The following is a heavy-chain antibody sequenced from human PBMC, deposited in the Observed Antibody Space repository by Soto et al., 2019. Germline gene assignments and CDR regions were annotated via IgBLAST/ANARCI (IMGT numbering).Heavy chain of an antibody. V-gene: IGHV3-33*01. Sequence: PGGSLRLSCAASGFTFSSYGMHWVRQAPGKGLEWVAVIWYDGSNKYYADSVKGRFTISRDNSKNTLYLQMNSLRAEDTAVYYCSRPYYRSGEYYMDVWGKGTTVTGSS. D-gene: IGHD3-16*01. CDR2: IWYDGSNK. J-gene: IGHJ6*03. CDR1: GFTFSSYG. CDR3: SRPYYRSGEYYMDV.